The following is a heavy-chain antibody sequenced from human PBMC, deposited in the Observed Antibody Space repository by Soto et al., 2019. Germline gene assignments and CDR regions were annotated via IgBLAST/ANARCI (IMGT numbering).Heavy chain of an antibody. CDR3: AKDRDPGETTDGGEYFDY. J-gene: IGHJ4*02. Sequence: EVHLVESGGGLVQPGGSLRLSCAASGFTFDDYAMHWVRQAPGKGLEWVAGFSWNSGNIGYADSVKGRFTTSRDNAKNSLYLQMNRLRHDDTALYYCAKDRDPGETTDGGEYFDYWGQGTLVTVSS. CDR2: FSWNSGNI. V-gene: IGHV3-9*01. D-gene: IGHD3-16*01. CDR1: GFTFDDYA.